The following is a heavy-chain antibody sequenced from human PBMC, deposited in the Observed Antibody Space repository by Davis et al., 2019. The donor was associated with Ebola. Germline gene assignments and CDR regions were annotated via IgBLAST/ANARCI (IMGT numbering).Heavy chain of an antibody. D-gene: IGHD3-10*01. CDR2: IIPIFGTA. V-gene: IGHV1-69*06. J-gene: IGHJ6*02. Sequence: AASVKVSCKASGGTFSSYAISWVRQAPGQGLEWMGGIIPIFGTANYAQKFQGRVTITADKSTSTAYMELSSLRSEDTAVYYCAGGTMVRGVYYYGMDVWGQGTTVTVSS. CDR1: GGTFSSYA. CDR3: AGGTMVRGVYYYGMDV.